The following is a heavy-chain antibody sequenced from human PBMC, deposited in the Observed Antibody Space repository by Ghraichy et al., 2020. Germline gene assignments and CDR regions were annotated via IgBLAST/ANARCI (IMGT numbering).Heavy chain of an antibody. J-gene: IGHJ4*02. CDR3: ARVRYSGSYYSFDY. CDR2: IYSGGSA. V-gene: IGHV3-53*01. CDR1: GFTVSSNY. D-gene: IGHD1-26*01. Sequence: GALRLSCAASGFTVSSNYMSWVRQAPGKGLEWLSVIYSGGSAYYADSVKGRFTISRDNSKNTLFLEMNSLRAEDTAVYYCARVRYSGSYYSFDYWGQGTLVTVSS.